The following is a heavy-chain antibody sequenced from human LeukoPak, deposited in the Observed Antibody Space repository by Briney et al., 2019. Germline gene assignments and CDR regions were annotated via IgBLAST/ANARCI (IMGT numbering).Heavy chain of an antibody. V-gene: IGHV3-11*01. CDR2: ISSSSSTI. CDR3: AREWMHDAFDI. Sequence: GGSLRLSCAASGFTFSDYYMSWIRQAPGKGLEWVSYISSSSSTIYYADSVKGRFAISRDNAKNSLYLQMSSLRAEDTAVYYCAREWMHDAFDIWGQGTMVTVSS. D-gene: IGHD2-2*03. J-gene: IGHJ3*02. CDR1: GFTFSDYY.